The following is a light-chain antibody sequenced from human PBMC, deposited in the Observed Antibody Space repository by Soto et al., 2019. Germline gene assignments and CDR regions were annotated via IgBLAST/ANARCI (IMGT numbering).Light chain of an antibody. CDR1: SSNIGAGYD. CDR2: GSS. V-gene: IGLV1-40*01. Sequence: SVLTQPPSVSGAPGQRGTISCTGSSSNIGAGYDVHWYQQLPGTAPKLLIYGSSNRPSGVPDRFSGSNSGTSASLAITGLQAEDEADYYCQSYDSSLSGSVFGGGTKLTVL. CDR3: QSYDSSLSGSV. J-gene: IGLJ3*02.